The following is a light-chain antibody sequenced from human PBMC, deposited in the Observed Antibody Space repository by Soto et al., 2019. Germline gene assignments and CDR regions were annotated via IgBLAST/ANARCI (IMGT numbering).Light chain of an antibody. CDR3: QTWGTGPFV. Sequence: QLVLTQSPSASASLGASVKLTCTLSSGHSSYAIAWHQQQPEKGPRYLMKLNSDGSHSKGDGLPDRFSGSSSGAERYLTISSLQSEDEADYYCQTWGTGPFVFGTGTKVTVL. CDR2: LNSDGSH. J-gene: IGLJ1*01. V-gene: IGLV4-69*01. CDR1: SGHSSYA.